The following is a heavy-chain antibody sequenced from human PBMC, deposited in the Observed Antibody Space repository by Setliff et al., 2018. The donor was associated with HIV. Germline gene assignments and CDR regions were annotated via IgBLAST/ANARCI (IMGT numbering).Heavy chain of an antibody. Sequence: ASVKVSCKASGYTFTTYSLHWVRQAPGQSLEWMGWINVGNGDTKYSRELQGRIIITRDTSANTAYMELSSLRFDDTAVYYCARSNLESGDGYFDYYSYYIDVWAEGTTVTVS. D-gene: IGHD2-21*01. CDR1: GYTFTTYS. CDR2: INVGNGDT. V-gene: IGHV1-3*01. CDR3: ARSNLESGDGYFDYYSYYIDV. J-gene: IGHJ6*03.